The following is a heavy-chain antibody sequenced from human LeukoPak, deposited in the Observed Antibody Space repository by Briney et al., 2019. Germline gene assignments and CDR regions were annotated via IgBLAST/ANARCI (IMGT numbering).Heavy chain of an antibody. J-gene: IGHJ6*02. V-gene: IGHV3-7*03. CDR2: VNRDGSET. Sequence: GGSLRLSCAASGFMFSSNWMSWVRLAPGRGPEWVANVNRDGSETYYLDSVKGRFTISKDNAKNSLYLQMNSLRAEDTALYHCARNNGMDVWGQGTTVIVSS. CDR3: ARNNGMDV. CDR1: GFMFSSNW.